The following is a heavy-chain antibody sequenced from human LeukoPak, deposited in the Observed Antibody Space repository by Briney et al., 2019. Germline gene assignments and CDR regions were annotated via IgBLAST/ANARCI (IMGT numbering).Heavy chain of an antibody. Sequence: GGSLRLSCAASGFSVSNNYMSWVRQAPGKGLEWVSLIYSGGDKRYAASVKGRFTISRDNSKNTLYLQMNSLRAEDTAVYYCARVNSLDYFDYWGQGTLVTVSS. CDR1: GFSVSNNY. CDR2: IYSGGDK. D-gene: IGHD4-23*01. V-gene: IGHV3-53*05. J-gene: IGHJ4*02. CDR3: ARVNSLDYFDY.